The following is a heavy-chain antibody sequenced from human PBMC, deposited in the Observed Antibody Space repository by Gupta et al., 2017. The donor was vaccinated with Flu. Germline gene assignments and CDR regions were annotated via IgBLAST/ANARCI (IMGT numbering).Heavy chain of an antibody. Sequence: GLIRQPPGKGLEWIGTIYYSGVAYYTPSIRGRVTMSLDTSENQFSLKVNSVTAADTAVYYCAGGGDYTAFAYWGQGSLVTVSS. D-gene: IGHD3-3*01. V-gene: IGHV4-39*01. J-gene: IGHJ4*02. CDR3: AGGGDYTAFAY. CDR2: IYYSGVA.